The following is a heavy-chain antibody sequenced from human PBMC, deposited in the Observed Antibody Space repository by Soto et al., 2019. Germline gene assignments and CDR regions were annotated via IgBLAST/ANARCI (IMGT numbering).Heavy chain of an antibody. CDR3: AKTPHVVVVVAATLFDY. V-gene: IGHV3-23*01. J-gene: IGHJ4*02. CDR2: ISGSGGST. D-gene: IGHD2-15*01. Sequence: GGSLRLSCAASGFTFSSYAMSWVRQAPGKGLEWVSAISGSGGSTYYADSVKGRFTISRDNSKNTLYLQMNSLRAEDTAVYYCAKTPHVVVVVAATLFDYWGQGTLVTLSS. CDR1: GFTFSSYA.